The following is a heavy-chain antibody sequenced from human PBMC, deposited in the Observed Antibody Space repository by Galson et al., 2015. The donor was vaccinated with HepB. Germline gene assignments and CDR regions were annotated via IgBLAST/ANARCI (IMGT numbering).Heavy chain of an antibody. Sequence: SVKVSCKASGYTFTSYYMHWVRQAPGQGLEWMGTINPSGGNTIHTQKFQGRVTMTRDTSTSTVYTELSSLGSEDTAVYYCARGMTGSWHKNYYYYYGMDVWGQGTTVTVSS. CDR2: INPSGGNT. D-gene: IGHD6-13*01. CDR1: GYTFTSYY. CDR3: ARGMTGSWHKNYYYYYGMDV. V-gene: IGHV1-46*03. J-gene: IGHJ6*02.